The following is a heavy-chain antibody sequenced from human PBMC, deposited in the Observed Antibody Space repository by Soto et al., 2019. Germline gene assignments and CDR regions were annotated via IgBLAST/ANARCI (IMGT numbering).Heavy chain of an antibody. D-gene: IGHD3-9*01. J-gene: IGHJ4*02. CDR3: ARVHYDILTGYSPHNY. CDR2: MNPNSGNT. Sequence: ASGKVSCKASGYTFTSYDINWVRQATGQGLEWMGWMNPNSGNTGYAQKFQGRVTMTRNTSISTAYMELSSLRSEDTAVYYCARVHYDILTGYSPHNYWGQGTLVTVSS. V-gene: IGHV1-8*01. CDR1: GYTFTSYD.